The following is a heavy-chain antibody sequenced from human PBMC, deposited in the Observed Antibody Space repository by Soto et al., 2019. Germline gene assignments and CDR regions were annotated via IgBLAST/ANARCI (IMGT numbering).Heavy chain of an antibody. CDR1: GFTFDDYA. CDR2: LSWDSGNI. CDR3: VKDVRAVAGLTTLYFDY. J-gene: IGHJ4*02. V-gene: IGHV3-9*01. Sequence: GGSLRLSCAASGFTFDDYAMHWVRQVPGKGLEWVSGLSWDSGNIDYGDSVKGRFTISRNNAKNSLYLQMNSLRPEDTAFYYCVKDVRAVAGLTTLYFDYWGQGTLVTVSS. D-gene: IGHD6-19*01.